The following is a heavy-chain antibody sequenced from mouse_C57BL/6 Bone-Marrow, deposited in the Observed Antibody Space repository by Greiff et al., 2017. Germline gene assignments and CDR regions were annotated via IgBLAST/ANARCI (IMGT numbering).Heavy chain of an antibody. J-gene: IGHJ2*01. CDR2: IDPEIGDT. V-gene: IGHV14-4*01. D-gene: IGHD2-3*01. Sequence: EVQLQQSGAELVRPGASVKLSCTASGFNIKDDYIHWVKQRPEKGLEWIGWIDPEIGDTEYASKFQGKATITSDTSSNTAYLQLSSLTSDDTAVYYCSSFDGNYFDFWGQGTPLTVAS. CDR1: GFNIKDDY. CDR3: SSFDGNYFDF.